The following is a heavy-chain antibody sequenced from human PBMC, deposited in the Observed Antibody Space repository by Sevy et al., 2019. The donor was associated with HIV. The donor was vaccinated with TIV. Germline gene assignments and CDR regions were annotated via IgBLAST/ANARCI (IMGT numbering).Heavy chain of an antibody. CDR1: GFTFGDYA. J-gene: IGHJ3*01. CDR3: SREGSEGTVAQPDAFDF. V-gene: IGHV3-49*01. Sequence: GGSLRLSCTASGFTFGDYAMSWFRQAPGKGLEWVGFIRSKTYGGTTEYAPSVKGRFTISVDGSKSIAFLQMNSLKTEETAVYYCSREGSEGTVAQPDAFDFWGQGTMVTVSS. D-gene: IGHD6-19*01. CDR2: IRSKTYGGTT.